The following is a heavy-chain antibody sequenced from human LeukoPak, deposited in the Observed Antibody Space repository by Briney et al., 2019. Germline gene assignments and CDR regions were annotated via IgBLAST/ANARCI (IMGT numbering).Heavy chain of an antibody. CDR2: IRYDGSNK. Sequence: PGGSLRLSCAASGFTFSSYGMHWVRQAPGKGLEWVAFIRYDGSNKYYADSVKGRFTISRDNSKNTLYLQMNSLRAEDTAVYYCAKDLAMPLYYFDYWGQGTLVTVSS. CDR3: AKDLAMPLYYFDY. CDR1: GFTFSSYG. J-gene: IGHJ4*02. V-gene: IGHV3-30*02. D-gene: IGHD2-2*01.